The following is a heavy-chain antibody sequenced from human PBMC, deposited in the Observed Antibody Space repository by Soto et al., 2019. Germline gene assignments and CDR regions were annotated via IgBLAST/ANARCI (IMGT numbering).Heavy chain of an antibody. CDR3: AKDRDIVVVVAGGTGAFDI. Sequence: GGSLRLSCAASGFTFSSYAMSWVRQAPGKGLEWVSAISGSGGSTYYADSVKGRFTISRDNSKNTLYLQMNSLRAEDTAVYYCAKDRDIVVVVAGGTGAFDIWGQGTMVTVS. CDR1: GFTFSSYA. V-gene: IGHV3-23*01. D-gene: IGHD2-15*01. CDR2: ISGSGGST. J-gene: IGHJ3*02.